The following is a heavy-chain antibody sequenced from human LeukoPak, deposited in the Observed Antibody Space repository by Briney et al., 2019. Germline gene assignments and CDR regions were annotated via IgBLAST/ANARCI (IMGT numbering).Heavy chain of an antibody. D-gene: IGHD3-22*01. CDR3: ARQYYYDSSGYWSLDP. CDR2: IFPSGST. J-gene: IGHJ5*02. CDR1: GGSISNYY. V-gene: IGHV4-4*09. Sequence: PSETLSLTCTVSGGSISNYYWSWVRQPPGEGLEWIGYIFPSGSTNSNPSLKSRVTISIDTSKNQFSLKLSSVTAADTAVYYCARQYYYDSSGYWSLDPWGQGTLLTVSS.